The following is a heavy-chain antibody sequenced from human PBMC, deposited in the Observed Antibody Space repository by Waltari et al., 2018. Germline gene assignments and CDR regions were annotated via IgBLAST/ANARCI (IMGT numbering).Heavy chain of an antibody. V-gene: IGHV4-39*07. J-gene: IGHJ5*01. CDR1: DAYTRYSGYF. CDR2: VYISGTT. Sequence: LQLQASCPGLVKASATQCLNCSVSDAYTRYSGYFWGWIRQPPGKGLEWIGSVYISGTTYYNPSLKGRVTMSLETSKIQFSLKLKSVTAADTAVYYCARGGYYYDTLGDSWGQGTLVTVSS. D-gene: IGHD3-22*01. CDR3: ARGGYYYDTLGDS.